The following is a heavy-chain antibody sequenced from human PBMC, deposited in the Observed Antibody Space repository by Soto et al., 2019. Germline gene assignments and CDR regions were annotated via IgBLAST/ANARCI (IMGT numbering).Heavy chain of an antibody. D-gene: IGHD4-17*01. CDR1: GGSISSYY. CDR2: IYYSGST. V-gene: IGHV4-59*01. CDR3: ARDPGYGDYGGRRYFDY. J-gene: IGHJ4*02. Sequence: SETLSLTCTVSGGSISSYYWSWIRQPPGKGLEWIGYIYYSGSTNYNPSLKSRVTISVDTSKNQFSLKLSSVTAADTAVYYCARDPGYGDYGGRRYFDYWGQGTLVTVSS.